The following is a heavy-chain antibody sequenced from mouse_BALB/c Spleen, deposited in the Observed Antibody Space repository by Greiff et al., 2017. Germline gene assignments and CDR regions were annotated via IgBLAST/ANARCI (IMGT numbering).Heavy chain of an antibody. Sequence: EVMLVESGPSLVKPSQTLSLTCSVTGDSITSGYWNWIRKFPGNKLEYMGYISYSGSTYYNPSLKSRISITRDTSKNQYYLQLNSVTTEDTATYYCAREDGYADAMDYWGQGTSVTVSS. CDR3: AREDGYADAMDY. CDR1: GDSITSGY. D-gene: IGHD2-14*01. V-gene: IGHV3-8*02. J-gene: IGHJ4*01. CDR2: ISYSGST.